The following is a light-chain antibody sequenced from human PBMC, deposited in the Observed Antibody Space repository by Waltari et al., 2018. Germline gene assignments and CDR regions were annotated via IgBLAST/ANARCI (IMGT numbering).Light chain of an antibody. CDR3: QTYNNYGT. CDR1: QRISSW. Sequence: DIQMTQSPSTLAASVGARVTLPCRASQRISSWLAWYQQKPGKAPKLLIYDASSLESGVPSRFSGSGSGTEFTLTISSLQPDDSATYWCQTYNNYGTFGQGTKVEI. V-gene: IGKV1-5*01. CDR2: DAS. J-gene: IGKJ1*01.